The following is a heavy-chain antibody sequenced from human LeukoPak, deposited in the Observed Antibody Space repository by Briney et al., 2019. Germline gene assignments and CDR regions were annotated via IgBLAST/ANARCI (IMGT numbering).Heavy chain of an antibody. Sequence: GRSLRLSCAASGFTFSTYGMHWVRQAPGKGLEWVAVIWYDGSDKYYADSVKGRFTISRDNSKNTLYLQMNSLRAEDTAVYYCARDRNVDYFDYWGQGTLLSLAS. D-gene: IGHD1-1*01. CDR2: IWYDGSDK. V-gene: IGHV3-33*01. J-gene: IGHJ4*02. CDR1: GFTFSTYG. CDR3: ARDRNVDYFDY.